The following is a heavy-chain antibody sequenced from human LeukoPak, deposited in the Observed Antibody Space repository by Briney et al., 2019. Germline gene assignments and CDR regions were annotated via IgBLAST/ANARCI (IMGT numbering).Heavy chain of an antibody. J-gene: IGHJ4*02. V-gene: IGHV3-9*01. Sequence: PGGSLRLSCAASGFTFDDYAMHWVRQAPGKGLEWVSGISWNSGSIGYADSVKGRFTISRDNAKNSLYLQMNSLRAEDTALYYCAKGYSSSSYYFDYWGQGTLVTVSS. CDR3: AKGYSSSSYYFDY. D-gene: IGHD6-6*01. CDR2: ISWNSGSI. CDR1: GFTFDDYA.